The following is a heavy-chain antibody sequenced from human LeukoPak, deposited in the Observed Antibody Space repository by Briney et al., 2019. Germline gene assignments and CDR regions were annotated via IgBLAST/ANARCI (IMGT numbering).Heavy chain of an antibody. J-gene: IGHJ5*01. CDR3: ARGSPKHDS. CDR1: GGSFTGYN. V-gene: IGHV4-34*01. Sequence: PSETLSLTCTVYGGSFTGYNWNWILQPPGKGLEWIGEINHSGVAKYNPSLKSRLTISVDTSKNQFSLKLKSVTAADTAVYYCARGSPKHDSWGQGTLVTVSS. CDR2: INHSGVA.